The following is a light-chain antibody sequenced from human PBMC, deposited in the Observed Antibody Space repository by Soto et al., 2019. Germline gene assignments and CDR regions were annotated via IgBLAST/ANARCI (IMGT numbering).Light chain of an antibody. Sequence: SYELTQPPSVSVAPGQTARITCGGDNIGSDSVHWYQQKPGQAPLLVVYDDSDRPSGIPERFSGFSYGNTATLTISRVEAGDEVDYYCQVWDGSSDHYVFGTGTKVTVL. CDR2: DDS. V-gene: IGLV3-21*02. J-gene: IGLJ1*01. CDR3: QVWDGSSDHYV. CDR1: NIGSDS.